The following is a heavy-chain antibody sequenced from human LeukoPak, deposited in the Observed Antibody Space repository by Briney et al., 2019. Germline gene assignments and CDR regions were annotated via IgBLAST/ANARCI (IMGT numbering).Heavy chain of an antibody. Sequence: GGSLRLSCAASGFTFSSYWMHWVRQAPGKGLVWVSRINSDGSSTSYADSVKGRFTISRDNAKNTLYLQMNRLRAEDTAVYYCAREITMVRGVTHDAFDIWGQGTMVTVSS. CDR2: INSDGSST. D-gene: IGHD3-10*01. V-gene: IGHV3-74*01. CDR1: GFTFSSYW. CDR3: AREITMVRGVTHDAFDI. J-gene: IGHJ3*02.